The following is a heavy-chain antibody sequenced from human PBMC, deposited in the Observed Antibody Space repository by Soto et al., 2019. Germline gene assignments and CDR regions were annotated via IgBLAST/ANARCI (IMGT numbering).Heavy chain of an antibody. V-gene: IGHV1-46*01. D-gene: IGHD6-13*01. J-gene: IGHJ4*02. CDR2: INPSGGST. Sequence: GASVKVSCKASGYTFTSYYMHWVRQAPGQGLGWMGIINPSGGSTSYAQKFQGRVTMTRDTSTSTVYMELSSLRSEDTAVYYCARTLYSSSWYTGGTHPDYWGQGTLVTVSS. CDR3: ARTLYSSSWYTGGTHPDY. CDR1: GYTFTSYY.